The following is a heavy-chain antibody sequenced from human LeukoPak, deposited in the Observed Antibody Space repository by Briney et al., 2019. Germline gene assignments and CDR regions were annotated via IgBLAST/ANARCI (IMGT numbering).Heavy chain of an antibody. V-gene: IGHV3-9*01. CDR3: AKGSSGWYRSVAFDI. D-gene: IGHD6-19*01. J-gene: IGHJ3*02. CDR2: ISWNSGSI. CDR1: GFTFDDYA. Sequence: SLRLSCAASGFTFDDYAMHWVRQAPGKGLEWVSGISWNSGSIGYADSVKGRFTISRDNAKNSLYLQMNSLRAEDTALYYCAKGSSGWYRSVAFDIWGQGTMVTVSS.